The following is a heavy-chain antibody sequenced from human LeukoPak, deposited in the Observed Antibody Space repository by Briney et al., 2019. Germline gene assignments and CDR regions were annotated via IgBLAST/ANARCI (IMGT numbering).Heavy chain of an antibody. CDR1: GGSISGYI. CDR3: VRLSVVSPHRYFDV. V-gene: IGHV4-59*08. D-gene: IGHD4-23*01. Sequence: PSETLSLTCTVSGGSISGYIWSWIRQPPRRGLEWIAYIYDNGNTKYNPSLESRVTITLDTSKTQFSLRLNSVTAADTAVYHCVRLSVVSPHRYFDVWGRGTLVTVSS. CDR2: IYDNGNT. J-gene: IGHJ2*01.